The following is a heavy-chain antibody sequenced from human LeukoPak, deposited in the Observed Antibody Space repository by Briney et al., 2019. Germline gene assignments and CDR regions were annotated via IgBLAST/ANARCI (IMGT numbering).Heavy chain of an antibody. CDR1: GGSISSYY. D-gene: IGHD3-22*01. V-gene: IGHV4-59*01. Sequence: PSETLSLTCTVSGGSISSYYWSWIRQPPGKGLEWIGYIYYSGSTNYNPSLKSRVTISVDTSKNQLSLKLSSVTAADTAVYYCARLSRSGYLDYWGQGTLVTVSS. J-gene: IGHJ4*02. CDR2: IYYSGST. CDR3: ARLSRSGYLDY.